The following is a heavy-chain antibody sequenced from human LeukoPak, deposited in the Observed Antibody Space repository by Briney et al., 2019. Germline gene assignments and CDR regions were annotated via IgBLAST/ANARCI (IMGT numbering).Heavy chain of an antibody. D-gene: IGHD6-6*01. Sequence: PSETLSLTCTVSGGSISSSSYYWGWIRQPPGKGLEWIGSIYYSGSTYYNPSLKSRVTISVDTSKNQFSLKLSSVTAADTAVYYCARYSTSEWDYWGQGTLVTVSS. CDR1: GGSISSSSYY. CDR3: ARYSTSEWDY. V-gene: IGHV4-39*01. J-gene: IGHJ4*02. CDR2: IYYSGST.